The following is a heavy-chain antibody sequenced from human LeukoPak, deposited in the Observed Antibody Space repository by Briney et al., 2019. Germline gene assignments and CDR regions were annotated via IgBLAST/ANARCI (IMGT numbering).Heavy chain of an antibody. CDR3: ATFRWGSYDAFDI. V-gene: IGHV4-59*08. D-gene: IGHD4-23*01. J-gene: IGHJ3*02. CDR1: GGSISSYY. Sequence: SETLSLTCTVSGGSISSYYWSWIRQPPGKGLEWIGYIYYSGSTNYNPSLKSRVTMSVDTSKNQFSLKLSSVTAADTAVYYCATFRWGSYDAFDIWGQGTMVTVSS. CDR2: IYYSGST.